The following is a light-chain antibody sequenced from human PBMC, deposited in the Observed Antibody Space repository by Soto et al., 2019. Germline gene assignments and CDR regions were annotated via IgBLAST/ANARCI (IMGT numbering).Light chain of an antibody. Sequence: EIVMTQSPATLSVSPGERATLYCRASQSVNSNLAWYKQRPGQAPRLLIYSASTRATGIPARFSGSGSGTEFTLTIIILQSEDFAVYFCQQYNKWPHWTFGQGTKV. J-gene: IGKJ1*01. CDR1: QSVNSN. CDR3: QQYNKWPHWT. CDR2: SAS. V-gene: IGKV3-15*01.